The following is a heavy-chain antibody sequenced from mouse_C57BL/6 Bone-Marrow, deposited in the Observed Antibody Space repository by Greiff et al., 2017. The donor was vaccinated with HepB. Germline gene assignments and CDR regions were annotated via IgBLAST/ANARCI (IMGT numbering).Heavy chain of an antibody. V-gene: IGHV1-81*01. CDR2: IYPRSGNT. CDR1: GYTFTSYG. D-gene: IGHD3-2*02. CDR3: ARGGGTAQATDY. Sequence: VQPQQSGAELARPGASVKLSCKASGYTFTSYGISWVKQRTGQGLEWIGEIYPRSGNTYYNEKFKGKATLTADKSSSTAYMELRSLTSEDSAVYFCARGGGTAQATDYWGQGTTLTVSS. J-gene: IGHJ2*01.